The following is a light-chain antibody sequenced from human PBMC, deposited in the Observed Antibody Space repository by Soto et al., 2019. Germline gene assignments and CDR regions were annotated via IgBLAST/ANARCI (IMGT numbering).Light chain of an antibody. Sequence: QSALTQPASVSGSPGQSITIACTGTSSDVGTYNYVSWYQQHPGKAPKLIIYEVSNRPSGVSNRFSGSKSGNTASLIISGLQAEDEADYYCNSYTSGSRVVFGGGTKLTVL. CDR1: SSDVGTYNY. CDR3: NSYTSGSRVV. CDR2: EVS. V-gene: IGLV2-14*01. J-gene: IGLJ2*01.